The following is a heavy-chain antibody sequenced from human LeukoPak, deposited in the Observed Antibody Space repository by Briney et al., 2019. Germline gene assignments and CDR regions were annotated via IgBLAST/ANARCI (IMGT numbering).Heavy chain of an antibody. Sequence: EASVTVSFTVSGYTLTELSMHWVRQAPGKGLEWMGGFDPEDGETIYAQKFQGRVTMTEDTSTDTAYMELSSLRSEDTAVYYCATVGNFNFDYWGQGTLVTVSS. CDR3: ATVGNFNFDY. V-gene: IGHV1-24*01. CDR1: GYTLTELS. D-gene: IGHD4-23*01. J-gene: IGHJ4*02. CDR2: FDPEDGET.